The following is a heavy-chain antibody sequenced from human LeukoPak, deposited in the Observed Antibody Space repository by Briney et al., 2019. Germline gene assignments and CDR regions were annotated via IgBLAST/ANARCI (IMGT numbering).Heavy chain of an antibody. D-gene: IGHD4-17*01. V-gene: IGHV3-30*18. Sequence: GGSLRLSCAASGFTFSSYGMHWVRQAPGKGLEWVAVISYDGSSKYYADSVKGRFTISRDNSKNTLYLQMNSLRAEDTAVYYCAKALGGDYGDYWGQGTLVTVSS. CDR3: AKALGGDYGDY. CDR1: GFTFSSYG. J-gene: IGHJ4*02. CDR2: ISYDGSSK.